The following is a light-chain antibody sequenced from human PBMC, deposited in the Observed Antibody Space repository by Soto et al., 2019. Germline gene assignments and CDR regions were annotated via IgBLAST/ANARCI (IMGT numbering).Light chain of an antibody. CDR3: QESSSASFT. CDR1: QGISNY. J-gene: IGKJ3*01. V-gene: IGKV1-27*01. CDR2: AAS. Sequence: DIPMTQSPSSLSASVGDRVTITCRASQGISNYLAWYQQNPGQVPKLLIYAASTLRSGVPSRFSGSGSGTDVTLTINSLQTEYVANYYCQESSSASFTFDPGTNVDI.